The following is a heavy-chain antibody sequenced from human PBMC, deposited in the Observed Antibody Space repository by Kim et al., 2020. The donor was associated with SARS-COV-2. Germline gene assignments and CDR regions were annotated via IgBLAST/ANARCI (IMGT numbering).Heavy chain of an antibody. V-gene: IGHV3-15*01. J-gene: IGHJ4*02. CDR3: ATDPDVDVRELLRF. CDR2: SKRKSDGGTS. Sequence: GGSLRLSCAASGFTFSNAWVNWVRQAPGKGLEWLGRSKRKSDGGTSDYAAPVKGRFTISRDDSENTLYLQMNSLKIEDTAVYYCATDPDVDVRELLRFWGQGTLVAVSS. CDR1: GFTFSNAW. D-gene: IGHD3-10*01.